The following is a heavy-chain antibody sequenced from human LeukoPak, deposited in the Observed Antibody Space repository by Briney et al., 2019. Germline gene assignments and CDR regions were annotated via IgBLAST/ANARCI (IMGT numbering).Heavy chain of an antibody. V-gene: IGHV3-23*01. Sequence: GGSLRLSCAASGFTFTSYAMNWVRQAPGKGLEWVSSISGSGGRTYYADSVKGRFTISRDNSKNTLYLQMNSLRAEDTAVYYCAKDPPMYSGSYLGGDYWGQGTLVTVSS. D-gene: IGHD1-26*01. CDR3: AKDPPMYSGSYLGGDY. CDR1: GFTFTSYA. J-gene: IGHJ4*02. CDR2: ISGSGGRT.